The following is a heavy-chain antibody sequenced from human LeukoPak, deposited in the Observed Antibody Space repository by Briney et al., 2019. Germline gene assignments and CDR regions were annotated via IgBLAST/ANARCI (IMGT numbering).Heavy chain of an antibody. CDR2: ITPYNGNT. Sequence: GASVKVSCKASGYTFTNYGISWVRQAPGQGLEWMGWITPYNGNTNHAQKFQGRVTMTTDTSTSTAYMELRILRSDDTAVYYCARTTSNWGRLDYWGQGTLVTVSS. D-gene: IGHD7-27*01. V-gene: IGHV1-18*01. J-gene: IGHJ4*02. CDR3: ARTTSNWGRLDY. CDR1: GYTFTNYG.